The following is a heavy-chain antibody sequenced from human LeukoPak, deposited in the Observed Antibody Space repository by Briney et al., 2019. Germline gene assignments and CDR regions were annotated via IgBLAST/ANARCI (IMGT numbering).Heavy chain of an antibody. J-gene: IGHJ3*02. V-gene: IGHV4-38-2*02. CDR3: ARQYYDFWSGSVDAFDI. D-gene: IGHD3-3*01. CDR1: GYSISSGYY. CDR2: IYHSGST. Sequence: PSETLSLTCTVSGYSISSGYYWGWIRQPPGKGLEWIGSIYHSGSTYYNPSLKSRVTISVDTSKNQSSLKLSSVTAADTAVYYCARQYYDFWSGSVDAFDIWGQGTMVTVSS.